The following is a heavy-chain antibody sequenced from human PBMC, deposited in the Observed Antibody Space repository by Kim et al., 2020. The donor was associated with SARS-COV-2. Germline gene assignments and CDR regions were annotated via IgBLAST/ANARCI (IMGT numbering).Heavy chain of an antibody. CDR3: AKDLRVTTQTNGGDFFDS. Sequence: GGSLRLSCVASGFTFTTYTMNWVRQAPGKGLEWVSGISGGGGSTYYADSVKGRFTISRDSSKNTLYLQMNSLRVEDTAVYYCAKDLRVTTQTNGGDFFDSWGQGTLVTVSS. CDR2: ISGGGGST. V-gene: IGHV3-23*01. CDR1: GFTFTTYT. J-gene: IGHJ4*02. D-gene: IGHD4-17*01.